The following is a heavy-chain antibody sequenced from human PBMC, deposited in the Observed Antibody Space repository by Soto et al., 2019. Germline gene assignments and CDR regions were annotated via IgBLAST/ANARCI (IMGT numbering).Heavy chain of an antibody. CDR2: IRSKANSYAT. CDR1: GFTFSGSA. D-gene: IGHD6-6*01. CDR3: TSHYSSSSSYYYCYDMDV. Sequence: GGSLRLSCAASGFTFSGSAMHWVRQASGKGLEWVGRIRSKANSYATAYVASVKGRFTISRDDSKNTPYLQMNSLKTEDTAVYYCTSHYSSSSSYYYCYDMDVWGKGTTVTVSS. J-gene: IGHJ6*03. V-gene: IGHV3-73*01.